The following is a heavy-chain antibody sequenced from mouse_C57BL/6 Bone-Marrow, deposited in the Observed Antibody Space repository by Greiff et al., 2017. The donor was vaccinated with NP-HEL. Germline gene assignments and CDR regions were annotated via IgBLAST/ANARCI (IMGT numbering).Heavy chain of an antibody. D-gene: IGHD2-3*01. CDR3: ARQSDGYNWYFDV. CDR2: ISSGGSYT. CDR1: GFTFSSYG. Sequence: DVMLVESGGDLVKPGGSLKLSCAASGFTFSSYGMSWVRQTPDKRLEWVATISSGGSYTYYPDSVKGRFTISRVNAKNTLYLQMSSLKSEDTAMYYCARQSDGYNWYFDVWGTGTTVTVSS. J-gene: IGHJ1*03. V-gene: IGHV5-6*02.